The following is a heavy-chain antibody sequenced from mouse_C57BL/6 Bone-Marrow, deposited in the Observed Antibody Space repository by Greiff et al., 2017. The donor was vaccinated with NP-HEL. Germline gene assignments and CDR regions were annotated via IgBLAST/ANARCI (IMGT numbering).Heavy chain of an antibody. CDR1: GYTFTSYW. J-gene: IGHJ4*01. V-gene: IGHV1-64*01. CDR2: IHPNSGST. Sequence: QVQLQQPGAELVKPGASVKLSCKASGYTFTSYWMHWVKQRPGQGLEWIGMIHPNSGSTNYNEKFKSKATLTVDKSSSTAYMQLSSLTSEDSAVYYWARGAAKPSCDAMDYWGQGTSVTVSS. CDR3: ARGAAKPSCDAMDY.